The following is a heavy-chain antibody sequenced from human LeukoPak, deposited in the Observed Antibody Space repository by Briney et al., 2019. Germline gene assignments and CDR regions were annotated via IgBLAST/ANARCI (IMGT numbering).Heavy chain of an antibody. CDR3: AREGEVVPAASVFDWFDP. V-gene: IGHV1-69*10. CDR1: GGTFSSYA. CDR2: IIPIFGIA. Sequence: ASVKVSCKASGGTFSSYAISWVRQAPGQGLEWMGRIIPIFGIAIYAQKFQGRVTITADKSTSTAYMELSSLRSEDTAVYYCAREGEVVPAASVFDWFDPWGQGTLVTVSS. J-gene: IGHJ5*02. D-gene: IGHD2-2*01.